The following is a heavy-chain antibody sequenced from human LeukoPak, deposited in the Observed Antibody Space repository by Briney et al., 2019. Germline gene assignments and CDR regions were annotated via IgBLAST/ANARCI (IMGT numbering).Heavy chain of an antibody. Sequence: ETLSLTCAVYGGSFSGYYWSWIRQPPGKGLEWVSAISGSGGSTYYADSVKGRFTISRDNSKNTLYLQMNSLRAEDTAVYYCARGGRGVWGSLDYWGQGTLVTVSS. D-gene: IGHD3-16*01. J-gene: IGHJ4*02. CDR1: GGSFSGYY. CDR2: ISGSGGST. CDR3: ARGGRGVWGSLDY. V-gene: IGHV3-23*01.